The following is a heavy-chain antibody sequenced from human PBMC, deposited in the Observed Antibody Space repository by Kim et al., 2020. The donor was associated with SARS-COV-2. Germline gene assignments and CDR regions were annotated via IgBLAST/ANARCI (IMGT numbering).Heavy chain of an antibody. D-gene: IGHD3-10*01. V-gene: IGHV3-48*04. CDR3: ARDSGFTMVRGVIMSPLDY. CDR2: ISSSSSTI. Sequence: GGSLRLSCAASGFTFSSYSMNWVRQAPGKGLEWVSYISSSSSTIYYADSVKGRFTISRDNAKNSLYLQMNSLRAEDTAVYYCARDSGFTMVRGVIMSPLDYWGQGTLVTVSS. J-gene: IGHJ4*02. CDR1: GFTFSSYS.